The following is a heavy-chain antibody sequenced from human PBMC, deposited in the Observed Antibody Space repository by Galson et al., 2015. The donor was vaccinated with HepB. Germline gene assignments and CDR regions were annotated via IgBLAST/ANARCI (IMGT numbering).Heavy chain of an antibody. Sequence: SLRLSCAASGFTFSSYAMHWVRQAPGKGLEYVSVISSNGGSTYYADSVKGRFTISRDNSKNTLYLQMNSLKPEDTAVYYCVKAFNLGYCSSTSCSLFDYWGQGTLVTVSS. V-gene: IGHV3-64D*06. CDR2: ISSNGGST. D-gene: IGHD2-2*01. CDR3: VKAFNLGYCSSTSCSLFDY. CDR1: GFTFSSYA. J-gene: IGHJ4*02.